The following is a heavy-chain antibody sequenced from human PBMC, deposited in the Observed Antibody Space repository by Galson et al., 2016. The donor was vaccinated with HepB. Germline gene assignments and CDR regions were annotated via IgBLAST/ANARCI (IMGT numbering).Heavy chain of an antibody. CDR1: GFKFNVYG. CDR2: IWNDGSER. J-gene: IGHJ6*02. CDR3: ARGYGSGSMDV. V-gene: IGHV3-33*01. D-gene: IGHD3-10*01. Sequence: SLRLSCAASGFKFNVYGMHWVRQAPGKGLQWVAIIWNDGSERHYADSVKGRVTISRDNSKNILYLQMNSLRADDTAVYYCARGYGSGSMDVWGQGTTVTVSS.